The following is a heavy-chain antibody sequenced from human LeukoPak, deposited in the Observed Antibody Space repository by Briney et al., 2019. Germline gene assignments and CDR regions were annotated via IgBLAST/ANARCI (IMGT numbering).Heavy chain of an antibody. Sequence: GGSLRLSCAASGVTFSSYSMNWVRQAPGKGLEWAPYISSSSGSIYYADSVEGRFTISRDNAKNSLSLQMNSLRDEDTAVYYCARSLKEMATWGYWYFDLWGWGTLVNAST. CDR1: GVTFSSYS. CDR3: ARSLKEMATWGYWYFDL. D-gene: IGHD5-24*01. CDR2: ISSSSGSI. V-gene: IGHV3-48*02. J-gene: IGHJ2*01.